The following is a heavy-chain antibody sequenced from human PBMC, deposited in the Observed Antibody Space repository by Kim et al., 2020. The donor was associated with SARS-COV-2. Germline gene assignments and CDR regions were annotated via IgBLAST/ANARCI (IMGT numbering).Heavy chain of an antibody. CDR1: GFTFRDYF. J-gene: IGHJ4*02. V-gene: IGHV3-11*01. Sequence: GGSLRLSCEAFGFTFRDYFMSWVRQAPGKGLEWISYISNRGSAIYYADSVKGRFTISRDNAASSLYLQMNSLGAEDTAVYYCAREGPGYTLEYWGQGTPVTVSS. D-gene: IGHD5-18*01. CDR2: ISNRGSAI. CDR3: AREGPGYTLEY.